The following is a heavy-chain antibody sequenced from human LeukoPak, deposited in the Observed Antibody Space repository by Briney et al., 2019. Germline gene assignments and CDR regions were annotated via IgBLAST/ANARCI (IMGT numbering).Heavy chain of an antibody. V-gene: IGHV3-21*01. Sequence: GGSLRLSCAASGFIFSSYTMNWVRQAPGKGLEWVSSINSRSDKIFYADSVKGRYTISRDDAKNSLYLQMNSLRAEDTAVYYCARDVMVRNWFDPWGQGTLVTVS. CDR3: ARDVMVRNWFDP. CDR2: INSRSDKI. CDR1: GFIFSSYT. J-gene: IGHJ5*02. D-gene: IGHD3-10*01.